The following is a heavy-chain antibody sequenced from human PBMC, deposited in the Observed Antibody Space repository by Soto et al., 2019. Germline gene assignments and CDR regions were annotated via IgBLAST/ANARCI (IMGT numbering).Heavy chain of an antibody. V-gene: IGHV3-74*01. CDR3: ARAPGYYYYGMDV. CDR2: INSDGSST. CDR1: GFTFSSYW. Sequence: GGSLRLSCAASGFTFSSYWMHWVRQAPGKGLVWVSRINSDGSSTSYADSVKGRFTISRDNAKNTLYLQMNSLGAEDTAVYYCARAPGYYYYGMDVWGQGTTVTVSS. J-gene: IGHJ6*02.